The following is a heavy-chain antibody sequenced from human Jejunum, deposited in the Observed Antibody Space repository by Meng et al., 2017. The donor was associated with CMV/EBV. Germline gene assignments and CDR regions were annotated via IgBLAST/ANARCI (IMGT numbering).Heavy chain of an antibody. D-gene: IGHD4-23*01. CDR1: GFTFSSYE. V-gene: IGHV3-48*03. J-gene: IGHJ4*02. CDR2: ISSSDSI. Sequence: CAASGFTFSSYETTWVRPAPGKGLEWVSYISSSDSIYYADSVKGRFTISRDNAKNSLYLQMNSLRAEDTALYYCATDDYGGNPAYWGQGTRVTVSS. CDR3: ATDDYGGNPAY.